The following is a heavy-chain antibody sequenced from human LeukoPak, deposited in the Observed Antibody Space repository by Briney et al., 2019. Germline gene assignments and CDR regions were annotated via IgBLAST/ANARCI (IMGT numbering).Heavy chain of an antibody. CDR1: GGTFSSYA. V-gene: IGHV1-69*13. J-gene: IGHJ6*02. Sequence: GASVTVSFTASGGTFSSYAISWVRQAPGQGLEWMGGIISIFGTANYAQKFQGRVTITADESTSTAYMELSSLRSEDTAVYYCAREWERPGAYDFWSGERYGMDVWGQGTTVTVSS. D-gene: IGHD3-3*01. CDR2: IISIFGTA. CDR3: AREWERPGAYDFWSGERYGMDV.